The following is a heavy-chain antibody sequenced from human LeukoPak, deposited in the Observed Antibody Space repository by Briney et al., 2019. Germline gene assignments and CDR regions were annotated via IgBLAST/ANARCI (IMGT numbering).Heavy chain of an antibody. J-gene: IGHJ5*02. CDR1: GGTFSSYA. CDR2: IIPILGIA. CDR3: ARDPVYYDSMDNWFDP. D-gene: IGHD3-22*01. V-gene: IGHV1-69*04. Sequence: SVKVSCKASGGTFSSYAISWVRQAPGQGLEWMGRIIPILGIANYAQKFQGRVTITADKSTSTAYMELSSLRSEDTAVYYCARDPVYYDSMDNWFDPWGQGTLVTVSS.